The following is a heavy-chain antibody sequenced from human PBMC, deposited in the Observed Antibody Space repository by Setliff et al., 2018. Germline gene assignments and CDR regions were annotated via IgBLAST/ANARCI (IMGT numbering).Heavy chain of an antibody. Sequence: SVKVSCKASGGTFSSYAISWVRQAPGQGLEWMGGTIPIFGTANYAQKFQGRVTITADESTSTAYMELSSLRSEDTAVYYCARDSRGLVPAAIEGSYYYYGMDVWGQGTTVTVSS. CDR1: GGTFSSYA. CDR3: ARDSRGLVPAAIEGSYYYYGMDV. J-gene: IGHJ6*02. V-gene: IGHV1-69*13. CDR2: TIPIFGTA. D-gene: IGHD2-2*02.